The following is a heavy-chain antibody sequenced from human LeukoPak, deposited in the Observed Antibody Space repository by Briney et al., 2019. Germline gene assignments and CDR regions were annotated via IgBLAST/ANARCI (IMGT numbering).Heavy chain of an antibody. CDR3: AKDQGSSSWYFRKNDDAFDI. J-gene: IGHJ3*02. V-gene: IGHV1-18*01. CDR2: ISAYNGNT. D-gene: IGHD6-13*01. CDR1: GYTFTSYG. Sequence: ASVKVSCKASGYTFTSYGISWVRQAPGQGLEWMGWISAYNGNTNYAQKLQGRVTMTTDTSTSTAYMELRSLRSDDTAVYYCAKDQGSSSWYFRKNDDAFDIWGQGTMVTVSS.